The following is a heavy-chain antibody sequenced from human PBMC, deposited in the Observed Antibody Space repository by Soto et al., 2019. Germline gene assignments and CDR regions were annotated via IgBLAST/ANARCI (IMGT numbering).Heavy chain of an antibody. Sequence: QVQLVQSGAEVKKPGASVKVSCKASGYTFTNFGLSWVRQAPGQGLEWMGWISAYNGNTNYAQNFQGRVTMTTDTTTSTAYMELRSLRSDDTALYYWARGATTIDYWGQGILVIVSS. CDR1: GYTFTNFG. CDR2: ISAYNGNT. J-gene: IGHJ4*02. CDR3: ARGATTIDY. V-gene: IGHV1-18*01. D-gene: IGHD1-1*01.